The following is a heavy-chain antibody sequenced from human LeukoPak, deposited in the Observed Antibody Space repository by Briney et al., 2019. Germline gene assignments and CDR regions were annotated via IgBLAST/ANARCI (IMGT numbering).Heavy chain of an antibody. D-gene: IGHD3-22*01. Sequence: GESLKISCKGSGYSFTSYWIGWVRPMPGKGLEWMGIIYPGDSDTRYSPSFQAQVTISAHKSISTAYLQWSSLKASDTAMYYCARVTADSSSFAFDIWGQGTMVTVSS. CDR2: IYPGDSDT. J-gene: IGHJ3*02. CDR1: GYSFTSYW. CDR3: ARVTADSSSFAFDI. V-gene: IGHV5-51*01.